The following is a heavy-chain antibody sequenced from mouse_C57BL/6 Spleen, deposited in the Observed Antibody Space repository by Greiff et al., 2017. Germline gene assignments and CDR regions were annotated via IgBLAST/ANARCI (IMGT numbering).Heavy chain of an antibody. CDR1: GYTFTDYY. J-gene: IGHJ4*01. Sequence: QVQLQQSGAELVRPGASVKLSCKASGYTFTDYYINWVKQRPGQGLEWIARIYPGSGNTYYNEKFKGKATLTAEKSSSTAYMQLSSLTSEDSAVYFCARGVTLGLEFYAMDYWGQGTSVTVSS. V-gene: IGHV1-76*01. CDR2: IYPGSGNT. CDR3: ARGVTLGLEFYAMDY. D-gene: IGHD4-1*01.